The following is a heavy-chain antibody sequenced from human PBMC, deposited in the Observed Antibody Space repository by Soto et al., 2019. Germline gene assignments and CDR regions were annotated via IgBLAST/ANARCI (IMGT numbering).Heavy chain of an antibody. D-gene: IGHD1-26*01. CDR1: GGTFSSYS. J-gene: IGHJ4*02. V-gene: IGHV1-69*13. CDR2: IIPIFGTA. Sequence: SVKVSCKACGGTFSSYSINWVRQAPGQGLGWMGEIIPIFGTANYAQKFQGRVTITADESTSTAYMELSSLRSEDTAVYYCARHGGRSSGGIDCWGQGTRVTVCS. CDR3: ARHGGRSSGGIDC.